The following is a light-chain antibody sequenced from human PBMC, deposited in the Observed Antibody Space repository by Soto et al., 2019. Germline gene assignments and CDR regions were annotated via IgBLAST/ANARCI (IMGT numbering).Light chain of an antibody. CDR3: QQRNIWPPVT. CDR2: DVS. CDR1: QSISNW. J-gene: IGKJ1*01. Sequence: DIQMTQSPSTLSASVGDRVTITCRASQSISNWLAWYQQKPGKAPTLLIYDVSRLESGVPSRFSGSGSGTDFTLTISSLEPEDSAVYYCQQRNIWPPVTFGHGTKVDIK. V-gene: IGKV1-5*01.